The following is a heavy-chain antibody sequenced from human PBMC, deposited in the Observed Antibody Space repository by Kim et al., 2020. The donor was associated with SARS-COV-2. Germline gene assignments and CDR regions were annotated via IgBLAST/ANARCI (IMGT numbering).Heavy chain of an antibody. V-gene: IGHV3-23*01. J-gene: IGHJ2*01. CDR3: AKRPKYSSGWGYWYFDL. Sequence: VKGRFTISRDNSKNTLYLQMNSLRAEDTAVYYCAKRPKYSSGWGYWYFDLWGRGTLVTVSS. D-gene: IGHD6-19*01.